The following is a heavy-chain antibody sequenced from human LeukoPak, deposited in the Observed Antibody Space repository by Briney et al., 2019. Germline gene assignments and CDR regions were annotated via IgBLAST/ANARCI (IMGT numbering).Heavy chain of an antibody. CDR2: INHSGST. D-gene: IGHD4-17*01. Sequence: SETLSLTCAVYGGSFSGYYWSWIRQPPGKGLEWIGEINHSGSTNYNPSLKSRVTISVDTSKNQLSLKLSSVTAADTAVYYCARDYGDYEGYFDYWGQGTLVTVSS. V-gene: IGHV4-34*01. CDR1: GGSFSGYY. CDR3: ARDYGDYEGYFDY. J-gene: IGHJ4*02.